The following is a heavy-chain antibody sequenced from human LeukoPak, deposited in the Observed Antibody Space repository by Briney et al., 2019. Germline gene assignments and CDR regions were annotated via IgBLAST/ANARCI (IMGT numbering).Heavy chain of an antibody. Sequence: PGGSLRLSCAASGFTFSSYAMSWVRQAPGKGLEWVSVISGTGGSTYYADSVKGRFTISRDNAKNSLYLQMNSLRAEDTALYYCAKGIGRWEDYGLDYWGQGTLVTVSS. V-gene: IGHV3-23*01. J-gene: IGHJ4*02. CDR1: GFTFSSYA. CDR3: AKGIGRWEDYGLDY. CDR2: ISGTGGST. D-gene: IGHD4-17*01.